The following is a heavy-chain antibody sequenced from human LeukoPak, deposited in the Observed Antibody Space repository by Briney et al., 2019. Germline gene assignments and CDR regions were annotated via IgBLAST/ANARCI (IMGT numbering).Heavy chain of an antibody. CDR3: ARDSRRYYYDSSGYPGDFGY. D-gene: IGHD3-22*01. CDR2: IKQDGSEK. CDR1: GFPFSSYW. V-gene: IGHV3-7*01. Sequence: GGSLRLSCAASGFPFSSYWMSWVRQAPGKGLEWVANIKQDGSEKYYVDSVKGRFTISRDNAKNSLYLQMNSLRAEDTAVYYCARDSRRYYYDSSGYPGDFGYWGQGTLVTVSS. J-gene: IGHJ4*02.